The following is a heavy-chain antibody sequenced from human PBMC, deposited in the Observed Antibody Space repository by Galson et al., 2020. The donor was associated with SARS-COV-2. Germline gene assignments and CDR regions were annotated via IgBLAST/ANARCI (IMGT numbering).Heavy chain of an antibody. V-gene: IGHV4-59*01. CDR1: GGSISSYY. J-gene: IGHJ4*02. CDR2: IYYSGST. Sequence: SETLSLTCPVPGGSISSYYWSWIRQPPGKGLEWLGYIYYSGSTNYNPSLKSRVTISVDTSKNQFSLKLSSVTAADTAVYYCARAAQTYYDFWSGYYNAPHFDYWGQGTLVTVSS. D-gene: IGHD3-3*01. CDR3: ARAAQTYYDFWSGYYNAPHFDY.